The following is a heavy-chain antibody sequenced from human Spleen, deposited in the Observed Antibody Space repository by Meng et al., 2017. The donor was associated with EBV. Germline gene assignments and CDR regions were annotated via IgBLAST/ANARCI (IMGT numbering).Heavy chain of an antibody. CDR3: ARNSGSGYYYPFDY. V-gene: IGHV1-18*01. D-gene: IGHD3-10*01. Sequence: QIQTVQSGGEGKQPGASGKVSCKTSGYTFTSYGINWGRQAPGQGLEWMGWISGYIVNTKYAQKFQGRVTMTTDTSTSTAHMELRNLTSDDTAVYYCARNSGSGYYYPFDYWGQGTLVTVSS. J-gene: IGHJ4*02. CDR1: GYTFTSYG. CDR2: ISGYIVNT.